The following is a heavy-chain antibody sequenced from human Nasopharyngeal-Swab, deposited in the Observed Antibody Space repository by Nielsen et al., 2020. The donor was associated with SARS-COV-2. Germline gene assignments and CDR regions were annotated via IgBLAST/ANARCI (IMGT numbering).Heavy chain of an antibody. J-gene: IGHJ4*02. CDR2: ISYDGSNK. V-gene: IGHV3-30-3*01. D-gene: IGHD3-22*01. CDR1: GFTFSRYT. Sequence: GESLKIPCAASGFTFSRYTMHWVRQAPGKGLEWVAVISYDGSNKYYADSVKGRFTISRDISKNTLYLQMNSLRAEDTAVFYCASTPLDSSGYYYAFHYWGRGTLVTASS. CDR3: ASTPLDSSGYYYAFHY.